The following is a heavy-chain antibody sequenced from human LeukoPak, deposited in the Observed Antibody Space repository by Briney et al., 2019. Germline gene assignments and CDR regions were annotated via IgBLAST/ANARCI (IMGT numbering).Heavy chain of an antibody. CDR2: IYSGGSA. CDR3: TRVYGSGSYYSHC. Sequence: GGSLRLSCAASGFTVSSSFMSWVRQAPGKGLEWVSIIYSGGSAYYADSVKGRFTISRDNSKNTLYLQMNSLRAEDTAAYYCTRVYGSGSYYSHCWGQGTLVTVSS. D-gene: IGHD3-10*01. J-gene: IGHJ4*02. CDR1: GFTVSSSF. V-gene: IGHV3-53*01.